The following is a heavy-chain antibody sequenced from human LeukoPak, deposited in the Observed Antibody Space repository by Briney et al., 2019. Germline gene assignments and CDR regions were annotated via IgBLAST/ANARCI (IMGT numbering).Heavy chain of an antibody. J-gene: IGHJ4*02. CDR1: GYTFTSYG. CDR2: ISAYNGNT. V-gene: IGHV1-18*01. Sequence: ASVTVSFKASGYTFTSYGISWVRQAPGQGLEWMGWISAYNGNTNYAQKLQGRVTMTTDTSTSTAYMELRSLRSDDTAVYYCARGRNYDYVWGSYRYDYFDYWGQGTLVTVSS. D-gene: IGHD3-16*02. CDR3: ARGRNYDYVWGSYRYDYFDY.